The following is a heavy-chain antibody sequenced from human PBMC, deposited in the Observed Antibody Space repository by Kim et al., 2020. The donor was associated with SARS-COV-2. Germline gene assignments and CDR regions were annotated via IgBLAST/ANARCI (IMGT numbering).Heavy chain of an antibody. D-gene: IGHD5-12*01. CDR2: ISYDGSNK. CDR3: ARDLSVTVATMLGYYFD. CDR1: GFTFSRCA. Sequence: GGSLRLSCAASGFTFSRCAMHWVRQAPGKGLEWVAVISYDGSNKYYADSVKGRFTISRDNSKNTLYLQMNSLRAEDTAVYYCARDLSVTVATMLGYYFD. J-gene: IGHJ4*01. V-gene: IGHV3-30*04.